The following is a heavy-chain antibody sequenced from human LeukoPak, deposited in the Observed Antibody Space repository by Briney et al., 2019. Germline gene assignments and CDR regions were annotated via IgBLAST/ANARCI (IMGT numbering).Heavy chain of an antibody. V-gene: IGHV1-2*02. D-gene: IGHD6-6*01. CDR1: VYTFTDYY. Sequence: ASVKVSCKASVYTFTDYYIHWVRQAPGQGLEWMGWIYPYSGDTNYAQNFQGRVTMTRDTSISTAYMELSSLESDDPAVYYCARDRNSGSSLDIWGQGTMLTVSS. CDR3: ARDRNSGSSLDI. J-gene: IGHJ3*02. CDR2: IYPYSGDT.